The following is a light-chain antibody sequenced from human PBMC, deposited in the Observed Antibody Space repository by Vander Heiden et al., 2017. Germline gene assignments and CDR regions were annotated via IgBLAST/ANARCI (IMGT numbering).Light chain of an antibody. V-gene: IGKV3-20*01. CDR2: GAS. CDR1: QSVSSIY. J-gene: IGKJ4*01. Sequence: ILFTQSPGTLSLSPGDRATLSCRASQSVSSIYLAWYQKKPDQPHRLIIYGASSRARGTTDRFSGSAWAKDFTLTSSRQEDEDFAVYYGQQDSSPLTFGGGTKVEIK. CDR3: QQDSSPLT.